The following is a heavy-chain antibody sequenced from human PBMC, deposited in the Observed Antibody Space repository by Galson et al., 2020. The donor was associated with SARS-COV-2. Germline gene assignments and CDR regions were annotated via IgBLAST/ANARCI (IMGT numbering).Heavy chain of an antibody. CDR1: GFTFSRFG. J-gene: IGHJ4*02. Sequence: GESLKISCAASGFTFSRFGMYWVRQAPGKGLEWVAVIWYDGSNKDYADSVKGRFTISRDNSKNTLYLQMNSLRAEDTAVYYCARGKLGYCSGGSCSIDYWGQGTLVTVSS. CDR2: IWYDGSNK. CDR3: ARGKLGYCSGGSCSIDY. V-gene: IGHV3-33*07. D-gene: IGHD2-15*01.